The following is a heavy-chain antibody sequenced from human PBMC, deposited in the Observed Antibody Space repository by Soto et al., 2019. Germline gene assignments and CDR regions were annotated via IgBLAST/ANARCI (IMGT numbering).Heavy chain of an antibody. CDR3: AKEMARISKGGFDL. J-gene: IGHJ3*01. D-gene: IGHD3-3*02. CDR1: GFTFTDYA. CDR2: ISGGGGDST. V-gene: IGHV3-23*01. Sequence: EVQLLESGGRIVRPGGSLRLSCATSGFTFTDYAMSWVRQAPGKGLEWVSAISGGGGDSTYYADSVKGRLTISKDNSKNTLYLQLSRLRADDTAVYYCAKEMARISKGGFDLWGQGTMVTVSS.